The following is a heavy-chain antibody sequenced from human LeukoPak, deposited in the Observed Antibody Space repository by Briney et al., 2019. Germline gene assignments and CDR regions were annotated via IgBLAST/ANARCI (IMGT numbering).Heavy chain of an antibody. V-gene: IGHV5-51*01. CDR2: LYPGDSDT. Sequence: GESLKISCKGSGYSFTSYWIGWVRQMPGKGLEWMGILYPGDSDTRYSPSFQGQVTISADRSISTAYLQWSSLKASDTAMYYCARTYIAARPGAYYYMDVWGKGTTVTVSS. J-gene: IGHJ6*03. CDR3: ARTYIAARPGAYYYMDV. D-gene: IGHD6-6*01. CDR1: GYSFTSYW.